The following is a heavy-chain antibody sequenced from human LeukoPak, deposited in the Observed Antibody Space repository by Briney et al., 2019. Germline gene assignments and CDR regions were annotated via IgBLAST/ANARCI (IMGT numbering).Heavy chain of an antibody. V-gene: IGHV3-53*01. CDR3: ARDSGPPYDSSGYGP. CDR2: IYSGGST. Sequence: GGSLRLSCAASGFTVSSNYMSWVRQAPGKGLEWDSVIYSGGSTYYADSVKGRFTISRDNSKNTLYLQMNSLRAEDTAVYYCARDSGPPYDSSGYGPWGQGTLVTVSS. D-gene: IGHD3-22*01. J-gene: IGHJ5*02. CDR1: GFTVSSNY.